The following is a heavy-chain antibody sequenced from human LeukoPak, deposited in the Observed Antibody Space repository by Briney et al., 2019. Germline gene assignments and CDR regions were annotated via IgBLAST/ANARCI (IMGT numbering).Heavy chain of an antibody. Sequence: GASVKVSCKASGYIYTSYGISWVRQAPGRGLEWMGWISAYNGNTKYAQKLQGRVTMTTDTSTSTAHMELRSLRTDDTAVYYCTRGPEWFGVNVDYWGQGTLVTVSS. D-gene: IGHD3-10*01. CDR1: GYIYTSYG. CDR3: TRGPEWFGVNVDY. J-gene: IGHJ4*02. V-gene: IGHV1-18*01. CDR2: ISAYNGNT.